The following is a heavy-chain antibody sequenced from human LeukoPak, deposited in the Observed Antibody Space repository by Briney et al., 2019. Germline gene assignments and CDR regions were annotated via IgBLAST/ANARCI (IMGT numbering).Heavy chain of an antibody. D-gene: IGHD7-27*01. CDR3: AREITGECYFDY. CDR1: GFTVSSNY. Sequence: GGSLRHSRAASGFTVSSNYMSWVRQAPGKGLEWVSVIYSSGSTYYADSVKGRFTVSRDNSKNTLYLQMNSLRAEDTAVYYCAREITGECYFDYWGQGTLVTVSS. CDR2: IYSSGST. V-gene: IGHV3-53*01. J-gene: IGHJ4*02.